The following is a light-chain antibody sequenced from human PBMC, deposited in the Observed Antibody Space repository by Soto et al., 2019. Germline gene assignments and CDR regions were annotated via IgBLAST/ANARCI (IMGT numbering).Light chain of an antibody. CDR3: QSYDSSLSGWV. V-gene: IGLV1-40*01. CDR2: GNS. Sequence: QSVLTHPPSVSGAPGQRVTISCTGSSSNIGAGYDVHWYQQLPGTAPKLLTYGNSNRHSGVPDRFSGSKSGTSASLAITGLRAEDEADYYCQSYDSSLSGWVFGGGTKLPV. CDR1: SSNIGAGYD. J-gene: IGLJ3*02.